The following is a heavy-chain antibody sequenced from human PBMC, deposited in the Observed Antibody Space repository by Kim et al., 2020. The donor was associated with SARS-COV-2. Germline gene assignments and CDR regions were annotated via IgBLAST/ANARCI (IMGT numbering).Heavy chain of an antibody. CDR3: ARDVIHSSNDY. CDR2: T. V-gene: IGHV1-46*01. J-gene: IGHJ4*02. D-gene: IGHD6-19*01. Sequence: TSYAQKFQGRVTMTRDTSTSTVYMERSSLRSEDTAVYYCARDVIHSSNDYWGQGTLVTVSS.